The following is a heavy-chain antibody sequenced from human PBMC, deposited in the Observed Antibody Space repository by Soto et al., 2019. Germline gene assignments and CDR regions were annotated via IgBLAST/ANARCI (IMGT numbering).Heavy chain of an antibody. CDR3: AREGSSGGGAFAI. J-gene: IGHJ3*02. Sequence: EVQLVESGGGLAQPGGSLRLSCAASGFTFSSYEMNWVRQAPGKGLEWVSYISSSGSTIYYADSVKGRFTISRDNAKNSLYLQMNCLRAEDTAVYYCAREGSSGGGAFAIWGQGTMVTVSS. CDR2: ISSSGSTI. CDR1: GFTFSSYE. D-gene: IGHD6-19*01. V-gene: IGHV3-48*03.